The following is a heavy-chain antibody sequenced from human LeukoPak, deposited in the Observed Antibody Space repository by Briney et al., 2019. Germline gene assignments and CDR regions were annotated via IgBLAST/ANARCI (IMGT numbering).Heavy chain of an antibody. V-gene: IGHV3-48*04. CDR2: ISSSGSTI. CDR3: RLYSGYDFQHHFDY. D-gene: IGHD5-12*01. Sequence: PGGSLRLSCAASGFTFSSYAMSWVRQAPGKGLEWVSYISSSGSTIYYADSAKGRFTISRDNAKNSLYLQMNSLRAEDTAVYYCRLYSGYDFQHHFDYWGQGTLVTVSS. CDR1: GFTFSSYA. J-gene: IGHJ4*02.